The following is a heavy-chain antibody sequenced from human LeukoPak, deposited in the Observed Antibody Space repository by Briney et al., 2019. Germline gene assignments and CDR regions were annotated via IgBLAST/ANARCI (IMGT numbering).Heavy chain of an antibody. CDR1: GGSISNYY. CDR2: IYYNVET. CDR3: ARGPGAATQEAFDS. J-gene: IGHJ5*01. Sequence: SETLPLTCTVSGGSISNYYWSWIRQPAGQGLEWVGRIYYNVETNYNPSLKSRVTMSVDTSKNQISLKVNSVTAADTAVYYCARGPGAATQEAFDSWGQGTLVTVSS. D-gene: IGHD2-15*01. V-gene: IGHV4-4*07.